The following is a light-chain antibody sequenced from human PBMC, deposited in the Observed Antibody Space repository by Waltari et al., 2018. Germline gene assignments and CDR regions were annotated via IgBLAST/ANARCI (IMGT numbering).Light chain of an antibody. CDR2: DVS. Sequence: QSALTQPASVSGSPGQSITISCTGTSSDVGSSDYVSWYQQPPGKAPKLIIYDVSDRPSGVSDRFSGSKSVNTASLTISGLQAEDEGYYYCSSYSSSSTLAVVFGGGTKLTVL. CDR3: SSYSSSSTLAVV. CDR1: SSDVGSSDY. J-gene: IGLJ3*02. V-gene: IGLV2-14*03.